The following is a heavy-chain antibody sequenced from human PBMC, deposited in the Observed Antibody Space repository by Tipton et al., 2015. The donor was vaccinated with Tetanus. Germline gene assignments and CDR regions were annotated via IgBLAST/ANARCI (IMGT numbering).Heavy chain of an antibody. CDR1: GFTVSSNY. J-gene: IGHJ4*02. CDR3: ASGWVEAYDSSGYHY. V-gene: IGHV3-53*01. D-gene: IGHD3-22*01. CDR2: IYSGGST. Sequence: QLVQSGGGLIQPGGSLRLSCAASGFTVSSNYMSWVRQAPGKGLEWVSVIYSGGSTYYADSVKGRFTISRDNSKNTLFLQMNSLRAEDTAVYYCASGWVEAYDSSGYHYWGQGTLVTVSS.